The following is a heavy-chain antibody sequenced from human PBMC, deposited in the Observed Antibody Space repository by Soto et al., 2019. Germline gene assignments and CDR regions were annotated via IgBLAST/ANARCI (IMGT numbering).Heavy chain of an antibody. Sequence: SVKVSCKASGGTFSSYTISWVRQAPGQGLEWMGRIIPILGIANYAQKFQGRVTITADKSTSTAYMELSSLRSDDTAVYYCARELILAGEGTDLDLGYGGRGTLATVSS. CDR1: GGTFSSYT. CDR2: IIPILGIA. V-gene: IGHV1-69*02. J-gene: IGHJ4*02. CDR3: ARELILAGEGTDLDLGY. D-gene: IGHD1-26*01.